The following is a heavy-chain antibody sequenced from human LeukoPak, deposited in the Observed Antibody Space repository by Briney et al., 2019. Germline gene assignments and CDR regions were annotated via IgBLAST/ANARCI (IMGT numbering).Heavy chain of an antibody. CDR2: ISSSSSYI. Sequence: GGSLRLSCAASGFTFSSYSMNWVRQAPGKGLEWVSSISSSSSYIYYADSVKGRFTISRDNAKNSLYLQMNSLRAEDTAVYYCAREGGIQLFGAFDIWGQGTMVTVSS. CDR3: AREGGIQLFGAFDI. D-gene: IGHD5-18*01. CDR1: GFTFSSYS. V-gene: IGHV3-21*01. J-gene: IGHJ3*02.